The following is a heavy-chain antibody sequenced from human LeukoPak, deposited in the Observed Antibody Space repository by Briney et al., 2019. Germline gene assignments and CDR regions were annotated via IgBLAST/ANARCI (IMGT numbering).Heavy chain of an antibody. CDR1: GFTFSSYW. D-gene: IGHD3-22*01. J-gene: IGHJ4*02. CDR3: AKQNPPYYYDSSGYWRGNY. V-gene: IGHV3-23*01. Sequence: GGSLRLSCAASGFTFSSYWMSWVRQAPGKGLEWVSAISGSGGSTYYADSVKGRFTISRDNSKNTLYLQTNSLRAEDTAVYYCAKQNPPYYYDSSGYWRGNYWGQGTLVTVSS. CDR2: ISGSGGST.